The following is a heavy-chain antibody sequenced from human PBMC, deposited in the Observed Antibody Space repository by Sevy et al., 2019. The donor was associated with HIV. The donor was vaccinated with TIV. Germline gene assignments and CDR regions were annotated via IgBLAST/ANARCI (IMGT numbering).Heavy chain of an antibody. D-gene: IGHD6-13*01. Sequence: GGSLRLSCAASGFTFSSYWMSWVRQAPGKGLEWVANIKQDGSEKYYVDSVKGRFTISRDNAKNSLYLQMNSLRAEDTAVYYCAREGHSSSWYGGDYYYGMDVWGQRTTVTVSS. CDR3: AREGHSSSWYGGDYYYGMDV. CDR1: GFTFSSYW. V-gene: IGHV3-7*01. CDR2: IKQDGSEK. J-gene: IGHJ6*02.